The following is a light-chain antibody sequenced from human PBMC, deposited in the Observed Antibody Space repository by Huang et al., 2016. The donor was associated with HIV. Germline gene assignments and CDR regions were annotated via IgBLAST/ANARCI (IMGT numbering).Light chain of an antibody. CDR2: DTS. Sequence: ELVLTQFPATLSVAPGQRATLFCRASQSVSSYLAWYQQKPGQAPRLIIYDTSKRATGVPARLSGSGSGTDFTLTINRLEPEDFAVYYCQQHSNWPLLGQGTKLEI. CDR1: QSVSSY. V-gene: IGKV3-11*01. J-gene: IGKJ2*01. CDR3: QQHSNWPL.